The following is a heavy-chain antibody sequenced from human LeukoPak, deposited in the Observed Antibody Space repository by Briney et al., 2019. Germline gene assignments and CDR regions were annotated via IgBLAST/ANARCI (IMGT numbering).Heavy chain of an antibody. V-gene: IGHV3-48*01. CDR3: AKGQYYDFWSGYAFDY. J-gene: IGHJ4*02. CDR1: GFTFSSYT. CDR2: IGTSSTTI. Sequence: GGSLRLSCAASGFTFSSYTMNWVRQPPGKGLEWVSNIGTSSTTIYYADSVKGRFTISRDNAKNSLYLQMNSLRADDTAVYYCAKGQYYDFWSGYAFDYWGQGTLVTVSS. D-gene: IGHD3-3*01.